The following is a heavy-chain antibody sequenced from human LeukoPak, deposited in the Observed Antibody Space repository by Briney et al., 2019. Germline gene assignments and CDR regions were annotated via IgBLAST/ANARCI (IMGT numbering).Heavy chain of an antibody. Sequence: GGSLRLSCAASGFTFSSYAMHWVRQAPGKGLEWMAVISYDGSNKYYADSVKGRFTISRDNSKNTLYLQMNSLRAEDTAVYYCARAGSGLSIGAFDIWGQGTMVTVSS. J-gene: IGHJ3*02. CDR3: ARAGSGLSIGAFDI. V-gene: IGHV3-30*04. D-gene: IGHD3-10*01. CDR2: ISYDGSNK. CDR1: GFTFSSYA.